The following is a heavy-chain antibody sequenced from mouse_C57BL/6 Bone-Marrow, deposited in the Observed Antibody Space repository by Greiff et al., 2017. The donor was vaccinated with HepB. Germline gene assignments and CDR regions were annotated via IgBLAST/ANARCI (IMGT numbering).Heavy chain of an antibody. V-gene: IGHV1-26*01. CDR2: INPNNGGT. D-gene: IGHD2-2*01. CDR1: GYTFTDYY. CDR3: ARERIYYGYPLDY. J-gene: IGHJ2*01. Sequence: EVQLQQSGPELVKPGASVKISCKASGYTFTDYYMNWVKQSHGKSLEWIGDINPNNGGTSYNQKFKGKATLTGDKSSSTAYMELRSLTSEDSAVYYCARERIYYGYPLDYWGQGTTLTVSS.